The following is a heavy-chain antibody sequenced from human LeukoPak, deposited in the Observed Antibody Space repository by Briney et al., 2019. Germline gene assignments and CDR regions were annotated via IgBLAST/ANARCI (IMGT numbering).Heavy chain of an antibody. CDR3: ARDLGTSKNAFDI. J-gene: IGHJ3*02. CDR1: GYTFTGYY. CDR2: INPNRGGT. Sequence: ASVKVSCKASGYTFTGYYLHWVRQAPGQGLEWMGWINPNRGGTNYAPKFQGRVTMTRDTSISTAYMELSRLRSDDTAIYYCARDLGTSKNAFDIWGQGTMVTVSS. V-gene: IGHV1-2*02. D-gene: IGHD2-2*01.